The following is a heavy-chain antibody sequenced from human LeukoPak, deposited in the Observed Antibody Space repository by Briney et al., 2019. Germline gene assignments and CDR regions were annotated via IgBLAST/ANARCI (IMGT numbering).Heavy chain of an antibody. CDR3: ASTTVTTFDY. D-gene: IGHD4-17*01. CDR2: INPSGGST. Sequence: ASVKVSCKASGYTFTSQYIHWVRQALGQGLEWMGIINPSGGSTSYAQKFQGRVTMTRDTSTSTVYMELTSLRAEDTAVYYCASTTVTTFDYWGQGTLVTVSS. CDR1: GYTFTSQY. J-gene: IGHJ4*02. V-gene: IGHV1-46*01.